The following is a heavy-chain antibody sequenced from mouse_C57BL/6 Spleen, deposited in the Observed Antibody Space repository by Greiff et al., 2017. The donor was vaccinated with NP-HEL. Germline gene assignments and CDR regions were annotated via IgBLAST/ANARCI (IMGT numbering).Heavy chain of an antibody. J-gene: IGHJ2*01. Sequence: QVHVKQSGAELARPGASVKMSCKASGYTFTSYTMHWVKQRPGQGLEWIGYINPSSGYTKYNQKFKDKATLTADKSSSTAYMQLSSLTSEDSAVYFCETGTGYWGQGTTLTVSS. CDR3: ETGTGY. CDR1: GYTFTSYT. CDR2: INPSSGYT. V-gene: IGHV1-4*01. D-gene: IGHD4-1*01.